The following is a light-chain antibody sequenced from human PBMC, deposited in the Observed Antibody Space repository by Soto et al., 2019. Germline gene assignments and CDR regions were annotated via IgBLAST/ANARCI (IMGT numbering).Light chain of an antibody. Sequence: DIVMTQSPDSLAVSLGERATINCKSSQIMLYSSNNKNYLAWYQQRPGQPPKLLIYWASIRESGVPDRFSGSGSGTDFTLTISSLQAEDVAVYYCQQYYSTLWTFGQGTKVDIK. CDR3: QQYYSTLWT. CDR1: QIMLYSSNNKNY. J-gene: IGKJ1*01. V-gene: IGKV4-1*01. CDR2: WAS.